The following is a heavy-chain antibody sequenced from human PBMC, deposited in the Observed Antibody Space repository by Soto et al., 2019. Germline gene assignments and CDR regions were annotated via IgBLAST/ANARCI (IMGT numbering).Heavy chain of an antibody. CDR3: AGDYCGGDCTDAFDI. D-gene: IGHD2-21*02. J-gene: IGHJ3*02. Sequence: QVQLVQSGAEVKKPGSSVKVSCKASGGTFSSYAITWVRQAPGQGLEWMGGISPIFGTANYAQKFQGRFTIPAAESTRTVYMERSSLRSEDTDVYYCAGDYCGGDCTDAFDIWGQGTMVTVSS. CDR1: GGTFSSYA. V-gene: IGHV1-69*01. CDR2: ISPIFGTA.